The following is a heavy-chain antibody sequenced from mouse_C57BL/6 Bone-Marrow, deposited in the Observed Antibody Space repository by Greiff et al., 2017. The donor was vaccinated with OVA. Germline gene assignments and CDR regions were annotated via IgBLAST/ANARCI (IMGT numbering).Heavy chain of an antibody. CDR2: FYPGSGSI. V-gene: IGHV1-62-2*01. D-gene: IGHD1-1*01. J-gene: IGHJ4*01. CDR1: GYTFTEYT. CDR3: ARHEEGGYYYGRGMDY. Sequence: QVQLQQSGAELARPGASVKLSCKASGYTFTEYTIHWVKQRSGQGLEWIGWFYPGSGSIKYNEKFKDKATLTADKSSSTVYMELSRLTSEDSAVYFCARHEEGGYYYGRGMDYWGQGTSVTVSS.